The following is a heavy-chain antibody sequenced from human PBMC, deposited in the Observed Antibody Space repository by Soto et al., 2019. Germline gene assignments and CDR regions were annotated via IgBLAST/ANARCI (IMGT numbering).Heavy chain of an antibody. CDR1: GFTFRTYG. CDR3: AQGGGYTSGTNDALDF. J-gene: IGHJ3*01. Sequence: QVQLVQSGGGVVQAGRSLRLSCAASGFTFRTYGMHWVRQAPGKGLEWVAVISEDGKNKYNLASVEGRFTISRDNSTNMLCLQMYGLRTEDTAVYDCAQGGGYTSGTNDALDFWGPGTRFTVSS. V-gene: IGHV3-30*18. CDR2: ISEDGKNK. D-gene: IGHD5-18*01.